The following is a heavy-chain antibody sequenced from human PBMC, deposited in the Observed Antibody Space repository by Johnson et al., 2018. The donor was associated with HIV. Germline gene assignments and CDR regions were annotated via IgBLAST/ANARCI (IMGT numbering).Heavy chain of an antibody. D-gene: IGHD3-10*01. CDR2: ISGSGGST. Sequence: VQLVESGGGLVQPGRSLRVSCATSEFIFDDYAMHWVRQAPGKGLEWVSGISGSGGSTYYADSVKGRFTISRDNSKNTLYLQMNSLRAEDTAVYYCAKAMSPMVRGNIWGQGTMVTVSS. V-gene: IGHV3-23*04. CDR3: AKAMSPMVRGNI. CDR1: EFIFDDYA. J-gene: IGHJ3*02.